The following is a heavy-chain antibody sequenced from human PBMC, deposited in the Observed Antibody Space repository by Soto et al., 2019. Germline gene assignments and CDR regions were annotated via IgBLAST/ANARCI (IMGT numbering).Heavy chain of an antibody. CDR3: TIGGYSYDSSGYYHY. J-gene: IGHJ4*02. CDR1: GFTFGYYA. CDR2: IRSKAYGGTT. D-gene: IGHD3-22*01. Sequence: GGSLRLSCTASGFTFGYYAMSWVRQAPGKGLEWVGFIRSKAYGGTTEYAASVKGRFTISRDDSKSIAYLQMNSLKTEDTAVYYCTIGGYSYDSSGYYHYWLQGTLVTVSS. V-gene: IGHV3-49*04.